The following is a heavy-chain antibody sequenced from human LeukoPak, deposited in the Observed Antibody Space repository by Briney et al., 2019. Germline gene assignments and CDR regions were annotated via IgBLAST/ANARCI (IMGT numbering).Heavy chain of an antibody. D-gene: IGHD3-3*01. J-gene: IGHJ6*03. CDR1: GGSISSSSYY. CDR2: IYYSGST. Sequence: SETLSLICTVSGGSISSSSYYWGWIRQPPGKGLEWIGSIYYSGSTYYNPSLKSRVTISVDTSKNQFSLKLSSVTAADTAVYYCARSLFGVVINYYYNMDVWGKGTTVTVSS. V-gene: IGHV4-39*01. CDR3: ARSLFGVVINYYYNMDV.